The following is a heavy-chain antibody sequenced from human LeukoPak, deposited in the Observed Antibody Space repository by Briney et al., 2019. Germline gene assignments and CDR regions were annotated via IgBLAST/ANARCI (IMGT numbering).Heavy chain of an antibody. Sequence: SETLSLTCTVSGGSISSYYWTWIRQPPGKGLEWIGYIYNSGSTNYNPSLKSRATTSVDTSKNQFSLKLTSGTAADTAVYFCARDKVPGDYWGQGTLVTVSS. V-gene: IGHV4-59*01. CDR2: IYNSGST. CDR1: GGSISSYY. J-gene: IGHJ4*02. CDR3: ARDKVPGDY. D-gene: IGHD1-1*01.